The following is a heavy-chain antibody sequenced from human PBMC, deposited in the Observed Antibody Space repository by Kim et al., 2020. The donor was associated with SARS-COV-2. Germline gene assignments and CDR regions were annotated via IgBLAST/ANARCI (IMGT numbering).Heavy chain of an antibody. CDR3: AKDIRVNYPKGMDA. V-gene: IGHV3-9*01. D-gene: IGHD3-10*01. CDR2: IRWNSSSI. Sequence: GGSLRLSCAASGFTFDDYAMHWVRQAPGKGLEWVAGIRWNSSSIGYADSVKGRFTISRDNAKNSLFLQMNSLRAEDTGLYYCAKDIRVNYPKGMDAWGQGTTVTVSS. J-gene: IGHJ6*02. CDR1: GFTFDDYA.